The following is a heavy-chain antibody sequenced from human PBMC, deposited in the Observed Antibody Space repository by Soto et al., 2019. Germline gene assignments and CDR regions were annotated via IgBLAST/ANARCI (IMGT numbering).Heavy chain of an antibody. V-gene: IGHV1-69*01. CDR3: ARGFFDYYDSSGYYAIGYDY. J-gene: IGHJ4*02. D-gene: IGHD3-22*01. CDR1: GGTFSSYA. Sequence: QVQLVQSGAEVKKPGSSVKVSCKASGGTFSSYAISWVRQAPGQGLEWMGGIIPIFGTANYAQKFQGRVTITADESTSTAYMELSSLRSEATAVYYCARGFFDYYDSSGYYAIGYDYWGQGTLVTVSS. CDR2: IIPIFGTA.